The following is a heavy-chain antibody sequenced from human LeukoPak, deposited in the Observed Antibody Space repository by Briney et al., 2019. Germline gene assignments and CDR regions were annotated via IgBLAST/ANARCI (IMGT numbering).Heavy chain of an antibody. Sequence: ASVKVSCKASGYTFTGYYMHWVRQAPGQGLEWMGWISPNSGGTNYAQKFQGRVTMTRDTSISTAYVEVSRLRSDDTAVYYCARGRNWGKATHDDAFDIWGQGTMVTVSS. D-gene: IGHD7-27*01. CDR3: ARGRNWGKATHDDAFDI. CDR1: GYTFTGYY. CDR2: ISPNSGGT. J-gene: IGHJ3*02. V-gene: IGHV1-2*02.